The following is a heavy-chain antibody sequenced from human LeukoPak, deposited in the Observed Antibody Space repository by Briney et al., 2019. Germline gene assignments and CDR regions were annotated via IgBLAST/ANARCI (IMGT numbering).Heavy chain of an antibody. J-gene: IGHJ3*02. V-gene: IGHV2-70*17. D-gene: IGHD1-26*01. CDR3: TRMLRPSGKSVVFNI. CDR2: IDWDDDK. CDR1: GFSLSTSEMC. Sequence: SGPALVKPTQTLTLTCNFSGFSLSTSEMCVSWIRQAPGKALEWLARIDWDDDKFYTTSLKTRLTISKDTSKNQVVLTMTNMDPVDTGTYYCTRMLRPSGKSVVFNIWGPGTMVTVSS.